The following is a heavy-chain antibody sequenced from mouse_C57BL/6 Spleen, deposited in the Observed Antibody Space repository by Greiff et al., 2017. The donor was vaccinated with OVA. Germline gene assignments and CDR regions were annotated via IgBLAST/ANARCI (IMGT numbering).Heavy chain of an antibody. J-gene: IGHJ2*01. CDR3: ARHYYGSPFDY. CDR1: GYAFSSSW. CDR2: IYPGDGDT. D-gene: IGHD1-1*01. Sequence: VQLQQSGPELVKPGASVKISCKASGYAFSSSWMNWVKQRPGKGLEWIGRIYPGDGDTNYNGKFKGKATLTADKSSSPAYMQLSSLTSEDSAVYFCARHYYGSPFDYWGQGTTLTVSS. V-gene: IGHV1-82*01.